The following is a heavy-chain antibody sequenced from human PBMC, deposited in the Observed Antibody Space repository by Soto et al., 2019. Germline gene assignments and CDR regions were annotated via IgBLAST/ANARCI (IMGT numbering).Heavy chain of an antibody. V-gene: IGHV3-30*18. Sequence: QVQLVESGGGVVQPGRSLRLSCAASGFTFSSYGMHWVRQAPGKGLEWVAVISYDGSNKYYADSVKGRFTISRDNSKNTLYLQMNSLRAEDTAVYYCAKDHWNYGLDYWGQGTLVTVSS. CDR1: GFTFSSYG. CDR2: ISYDGSNK. CDR3: AKDHWNYGLDY. D-gene: IGHD1-7*01. J-gene: IGHJ4*02.